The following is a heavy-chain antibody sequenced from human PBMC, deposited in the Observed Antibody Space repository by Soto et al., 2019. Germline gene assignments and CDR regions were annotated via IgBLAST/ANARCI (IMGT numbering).Heavy chain of an antibody. D-gene: IGHD3-3*01. V-gene: IGHV4-39*01. CDR2: IYYSGST. CDR1: GGSISSSSYY. J-gene: IGHJ4*02. CDR3: ARHIDFWSAYFDY. Sequence: PSETLSLTCTVSGGSISSSSYYWGWIRQPPGKGLEWIGSIYYSGSTYYNPSLKSRVTISVDTSKNQFSLKLSSVTAADTAVYYCARHIDFWSAYFDYWGQGTLVTVSS.